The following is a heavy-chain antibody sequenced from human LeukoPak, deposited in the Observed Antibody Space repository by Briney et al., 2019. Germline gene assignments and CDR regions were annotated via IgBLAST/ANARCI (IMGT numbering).Heavy chain of an antibody. CDR2: ISYDGSNK. CDR3: ASLSIAAAGTALTPDY. V-gene: IGHV3-30-3*01. Sequence: RSLRLSCAASGFTFSSYAMHWVRQAPGKGLEWVAVISYDGSNKYYAYSVKGRFTISRDNSKNTLYLQMNSLRAEDTAVYYCASLSIAAAGTALTPDYWGQGTLVTVSS. CDR1: GFTFSSYA. J-gene: IGHJ4*02. D-gene: IGHD6-13*01.